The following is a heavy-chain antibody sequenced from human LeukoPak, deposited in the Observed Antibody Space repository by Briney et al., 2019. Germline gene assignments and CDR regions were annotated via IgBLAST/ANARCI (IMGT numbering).Heavy chain of an antibody. CDR1: RFTFSSYS. Sequence: GGSLRLSCAASRFTFSSYSMNWVCQAPGKGLEWVSSISSSSSYIYYADSVKGRFTISRDISKNTVYLQMNSLRAEDTGVYYCAGDKTTSGYYEFDFWGQGALVTVSS. J-gene: IGHJ4*02. D-gene: IGHD5-12*01. V-gene: IGHV3-21*04. CDR2: ISSSSSYI. CDR3: AGDKTTSGYYEFDF.